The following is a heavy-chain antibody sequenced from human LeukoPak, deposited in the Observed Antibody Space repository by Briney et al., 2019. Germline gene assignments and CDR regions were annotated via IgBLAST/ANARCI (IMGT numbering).Heavy chain of an antibody. V-gene: IGHV4-4*09. J-gene: IGHJ5*02. CDR1: GGSISSYY. CDR2: IYTSGST. Sequence: SETLSLTCTVSGGSISSYYWSWIRQPPGKGLEWIGYIYTSGSTNYNPSLKSRVTISVDTSKNQFSLKLSSVTAADTAVYSCARYQLVRFNCWFDPWGQGTLVTVSS. CDR3: ARYQLVRFNCWFDP. D-gene: IGHD6-13*01.